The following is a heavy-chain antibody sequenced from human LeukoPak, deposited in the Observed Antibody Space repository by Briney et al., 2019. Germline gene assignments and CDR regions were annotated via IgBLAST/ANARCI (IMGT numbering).Heavy chain of an antibody. V-gene: IGHV3-23*01. D-gene: IGHD3-10*01. CDR2: ISGSGGST. Sequence: GGSLRLSCAASGFTFSSYAMSWVRQAPGKGLEWVSAISGSGGSTYYADSVKGRFTISRDNSKNTLYLQMNSLRAEDTAVYYCARYYGSGSYYYYYGMDVWGQGTTVTVSS. J-gene: IGHJ6*02. CDR3: ARYYGSGSYYYYYGMDV. CDR1: GFTFSSYA.